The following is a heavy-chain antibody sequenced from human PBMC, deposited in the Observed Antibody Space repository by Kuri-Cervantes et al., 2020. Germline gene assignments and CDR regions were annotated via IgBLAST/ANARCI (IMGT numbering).Heavy chain of an antibody. CDR3: ARTKYYYDSSGSPVGGFDI. CDR2: ISWDGGST. J-gene: IGHJ3*02. V-gene: IGHV3-43D*04. D-gene: IGHD3-22*01. Sequence: GESLKISCAASGFTFDDYAMHWVRQAPGKGLEWVSLISWDGGSTYYADSVKGRFTISRDDSKNTLYFQMGSLRAEDMAVYYCARTKYYYDSSGSPVGGFDIWGQGTMVTVSS. CDR1: GFTFDDYA.